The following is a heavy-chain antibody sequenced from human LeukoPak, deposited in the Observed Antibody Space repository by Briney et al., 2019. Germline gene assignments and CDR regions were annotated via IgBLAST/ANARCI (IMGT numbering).Heavy chain of an antibody. CDR2: ISTSGSTI. CDR1: RFTFTSYE. Sequence: RGSLRLSCAASRFTFTSYEMNWVRQAPGKGLEWVSYISTSGSTIYYADSVKGRFTLSRENAKNSLYLQMNSVRADDTAVYYCGRVGDVNDMDVWGQGTTVTVSS. J-gene: IGHJ6*02. CDR3: GRVGDVNDMDV. V-gene: IGHV3-48*03. D-gene: IGHD3-16*01.